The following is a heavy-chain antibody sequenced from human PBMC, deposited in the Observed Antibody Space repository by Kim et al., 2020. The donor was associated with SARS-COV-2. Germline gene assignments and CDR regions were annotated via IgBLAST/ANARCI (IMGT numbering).Heavy chain of an antibody. J-gene: IGHJ4*02. CDR3: AKDWQLVMNY. D-gene: IGHD6-6*01. Sequence: NKYYAASVKCRFTISRDNSKNTLYLEMNSLRAEDTAVYYCAKDWQLVMNYWGQGTLVTVSS. V-gene: IGHV3-30*02. CDR2: NK.